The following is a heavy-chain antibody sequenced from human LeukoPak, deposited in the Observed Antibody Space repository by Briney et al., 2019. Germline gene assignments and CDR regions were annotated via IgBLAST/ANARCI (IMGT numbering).Heavy chain of an antibody. CDR2: ISSSSSYI. D-gene: IGHD3-10*01. V-gene: IGHV3-21*01. J-gene: IGHJ3*02. CDR3: ARGPPTVVRGVIGAFDI. Sequence: GGSLRLSCAASGFTFSSYSMNWVRQAPGKGLEWVSSISSSSSYIYYADSVKGRFTISRDNAKNSLYLQMNSLRAEDTAVYYCARGPPTVVRGVIGAFDIWGQGTMVTVSS. CDR1: GFTFSSYS.